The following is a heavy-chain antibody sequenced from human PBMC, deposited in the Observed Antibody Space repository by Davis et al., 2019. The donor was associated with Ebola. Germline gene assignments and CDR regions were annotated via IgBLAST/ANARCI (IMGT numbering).Heavy chain of an antibody. Sequence: KVSCKGSGYSFTSYWIGWVRQMPGKGLEWMGIIYPGDSYTNYSPSFQGHVTISADKSISTAYLQWSSLKASDTAMYYCARRGNWFDPWGQGTLVTVSS. J-gene: IGHJ5*02. CDR3: ARRGNWFDP. V-gene: IGHV5-51*01. CDR1: GYSFTSYW. CDR2: IYPGDSYT. D-gene: IGHD1-26*01.